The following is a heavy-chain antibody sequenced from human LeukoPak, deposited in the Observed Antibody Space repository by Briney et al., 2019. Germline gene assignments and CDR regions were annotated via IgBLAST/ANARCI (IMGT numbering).Heavy chain of an antibody. Sequence: GGSLRLSCAASGFTFVNYAMSWVRQAPGKGLEWVSAVVGAGTTTFYADSVKGRFTISRDNSKNTLYLQMNSLRAEDTTVYYCARTVLGNYDILTAGYYYYGMDVWGQGTTVTVSS. J-gene: IGHJ6*02. CDR3: ARTVLGNYDILTAGYYYYGMDV. V-gene: IGHV3-23*01. D-gene: IGHD3-9*01. CDR2: VVGAGTTT. CDR1: GFTFVNYA.